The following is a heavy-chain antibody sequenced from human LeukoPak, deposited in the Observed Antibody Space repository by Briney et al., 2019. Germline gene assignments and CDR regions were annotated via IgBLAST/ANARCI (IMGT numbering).Heavy chain of an antibody. Sequence: PGGSLRLSCAASGFTFSSYSMDCVRQAPGKGLEYVSSISSIGGSTYYANSVKGRLSISRDNSKNTLYLQMGSLRAEDMALYYCARSRGYCSGGSCYSVSPRYYYYGMDVWGQGTTVTVSS. D-gene: IGHD2-15*01. CDR2: ISSIGGST. CDR1: GFTFSSYS. CDR3: ARSRGYCSGGSCYSVSPRYYYYGMDV. V-gene: IGHV3-64*01. J-gene: IGHJ6*02.